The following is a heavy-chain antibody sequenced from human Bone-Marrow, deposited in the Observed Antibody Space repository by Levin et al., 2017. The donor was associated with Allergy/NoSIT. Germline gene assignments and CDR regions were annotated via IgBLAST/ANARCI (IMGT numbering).Heavy chain of an antibody. D-gene: IGHD2-21*01. Sequence: GGSLRLSCAASGFSFSTYAMSWVRQAPGKGLEWVSAISGSGVTAYYADSVKGRFIISRDNSKNTLYLQMNSLRAEDTALYYCAVKGGLCDGDKGDSPFDVWGQGTLVTVSS. CDR2: ISGSGVTA. V-gene: IGHV3-23*01. CDR3: AVKGGLCDGDKGDSPFDV. J-gene: IGHJ4*02. CDR1: GFSFSTYA.